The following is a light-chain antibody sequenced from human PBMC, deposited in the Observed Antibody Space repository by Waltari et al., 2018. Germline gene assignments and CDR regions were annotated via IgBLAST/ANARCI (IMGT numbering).Light chain of an antibody. CDR3: SSYAGNCNLVV. Sequence: QCALPQPASVSGSPGQSITLPYTGTSSDVGSYHFVTWSQQHPGKAPKPMIYEASKRPSGVSNRFSGSKSGNTASLTISGLQAEDEADYYCSSYAGNCNLVVFGGGTKLTVL. J-gene: IGLJ2*01. CDR1: SSDVGSYHF. V-gene: IGLV2-23*01. CDR2: EAS.